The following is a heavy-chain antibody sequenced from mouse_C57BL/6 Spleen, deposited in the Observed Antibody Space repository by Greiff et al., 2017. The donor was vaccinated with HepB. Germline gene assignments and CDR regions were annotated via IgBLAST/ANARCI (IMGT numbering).Heavy chain of an antibody. D-gene: IGHD1-1*01. CDR2: IYPRSGNT. J-gene: IGHJ2*01. CDR3: ARSGDYYGSSPYYFDY. V-gene: IGHV1-81*01. Sequence: VKLMESGAELARPGASVKLSCKASGYTFTSYGISWVKQRTGQGLEWIGEIYPRSGNTYYNEKFKGKATLTADKSSSTAYMELRSLTSEDSAVYFCARSGDYYGSSPYYFDYWGQGTTLTVSS. CDR1: GYTFTSYG.